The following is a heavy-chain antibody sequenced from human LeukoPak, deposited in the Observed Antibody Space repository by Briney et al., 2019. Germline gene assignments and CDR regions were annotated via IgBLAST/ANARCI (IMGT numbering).Heavy chain of an antibody. Sequence: PSETLSLTCTVSGGSISSGDCYWSWIRQPPGKGLEWIGYIYYSGSTYYSPSLKSRVTISVDTSKNQFSLKLSSVTAADTAVYYCARGDYVRGVDYWGQGTLVTVSS. CDR2: IYYSGST. V-gene: IGHV4-30-4*01. CDR1: GGSISSGDCY. CDR3: ARGDYVRGVDY. D-gene: IGHD3-10*02. J-gene: IGHJ4*02.